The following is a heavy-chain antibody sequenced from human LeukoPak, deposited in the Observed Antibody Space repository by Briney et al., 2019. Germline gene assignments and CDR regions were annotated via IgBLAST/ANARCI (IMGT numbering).Heavy chain of an antibody. CDR3: AKDYGDPRRKTGYFDY. Sequence: PGGSLRLSCAASGFTFSSYWMSWVRQAPGKGLEWVANIKQDGSEKYYVDSVKGRFTISRDNAKNSLYLQMNSLRAEDTAVYYCAKDYGDPRRKTGYFDYWGQGTLVTVSS. CDR2: IKQDGSEK. D-gene: IGHD4-17*01. J-gene: IGHJ4*02. V-gene: IGHV3-7*01. CDR1: GFTFSSYW.